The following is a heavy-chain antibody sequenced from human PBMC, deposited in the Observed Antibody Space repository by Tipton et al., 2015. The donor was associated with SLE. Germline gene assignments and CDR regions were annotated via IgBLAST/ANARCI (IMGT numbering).Heavy chain of an antibody. CDR1: GGSISGNY. V-gene: IGHV4-59*01. D-gene: IGHD1-26*01. CDR3: ARRSGSLLDY. CDR2: VHYSGST. J-gene: IGHJ4*02. Sequence: TLSLTCNVSGGSISGNYWSWIRQSPRKGLEWIGCVHYSGSTIYNSSLKSRVTISVDTSKNQLSLKLTSVTAADAGVYYCARRSGSLLDYWGQGTLVTVSS.